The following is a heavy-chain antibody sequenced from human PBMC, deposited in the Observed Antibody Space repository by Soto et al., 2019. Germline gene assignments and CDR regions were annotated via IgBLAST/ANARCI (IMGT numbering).Heavy chain of an antibody. CDR2: FDPEDGET. V-gene: IGHV1-24*01. Sequence: VKVSCKVSGYTLTELSMHWVRQAPGKGLEWMGGFDPEDGETIYAQKFQGRVTMTEDTSTETAYMELSSLRSEDTAVYYCATARRFLEWLPHYYYYGMDVWGQGTTVTVSS. J-gene: IGHJ6*02. CDR1: GYTLTELS. D-gene: IGHD3-3*01. CDR3: ATARRFLEWLPHYYYYGMDV.